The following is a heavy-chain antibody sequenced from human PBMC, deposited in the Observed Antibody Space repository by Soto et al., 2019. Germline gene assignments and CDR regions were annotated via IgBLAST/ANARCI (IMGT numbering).Heavy chain of an antibody. CDR1: GYTFTSYG. CDR2: ISAYNGNT. J-gene: IGHJ5*02. V-gene: IGHV1-18*04. D-gene: IGHD6-19*01. CDR3: ARVLAVAGSWFDP. Sequence: GASVKVSFKASGYTFTSYGISWLRQAPGQGLEWMGWISAYNGNTNYAQKLQGRVTMTTDTSTSTAYMELRSLRSDDTAVYYCARVLAVAGSWFDPWGQGTLVTAPQ.